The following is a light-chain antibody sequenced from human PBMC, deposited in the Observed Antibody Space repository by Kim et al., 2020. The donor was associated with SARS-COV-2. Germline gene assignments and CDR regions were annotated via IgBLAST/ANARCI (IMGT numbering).Light chain of an antibody. J-gene: IGLJ2*01. V-gene: IGLV3-1*01. CDR1: KLGDKF. CDR2: QDS. CDR3: QAWDSSTAF. Sequence: SVSPGQPARITCSGDKLGDKFACWYQQKPGQSPVLIIYQDSKRPSGIPERFSGSNSGNTATLTISGTQAMDEADYYCQAWDSSTAFFGGGTQLTVL.